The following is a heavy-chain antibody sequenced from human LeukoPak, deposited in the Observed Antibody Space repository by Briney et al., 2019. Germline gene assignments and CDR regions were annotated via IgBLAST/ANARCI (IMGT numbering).Heavy chain of an antibody. Sequence: GGSLRLSCAASGFTFSSYWMTWVRQAPGKGLEWVANINPSGSEKYYVDSVEGRFTVSKDAAKNSVYLQMNNLRVEDTGIYFCVRWGVNAGLDYWGQGTLVTVSS. CDR3: VRWGVNAGLDY. D-gene: IGHD6-13*01. CDR2: INPSGSEK. V-gene: IGHV3-7*01. CDR1: GFTFSSYW. J-gene: IGHJ4*02.